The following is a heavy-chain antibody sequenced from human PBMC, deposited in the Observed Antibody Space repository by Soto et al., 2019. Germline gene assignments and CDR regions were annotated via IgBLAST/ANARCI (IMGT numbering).Heavy chain of an antibody. V-gene: IGHV3-49*03. D-gene: IGHD3-10*01. Sequence: SLRLSCTASEFTFGDYAMSWFRQAPGKGLEWVGFIRSKAYGGTTEYAASVKGRFTISRDDSKSVAYLQMNSLKTEDTAVYYCTRVQVMVRGVLSYGMDVWGQGTTVTVSS. CDR2: IRSKAYGGTT. CDR3: TRVQVMVRGVLSYGMDV. CDR1: EFTFGDYA. J-gene: IGHJ6*02.